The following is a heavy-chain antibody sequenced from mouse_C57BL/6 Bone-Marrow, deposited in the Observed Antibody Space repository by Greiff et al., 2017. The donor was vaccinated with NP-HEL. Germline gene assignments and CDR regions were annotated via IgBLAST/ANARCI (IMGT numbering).Heavy chain of an antibody. CDR1: GFTFSSYG. CDR3: ARQNYYYDSSWNY. V-gene: IGHV5-6*01. J-gene: IGHJ2*01. CDR2: ISSGGSYT. D-gene: IGHD1-1*01. Sequence: EVKLVESGGDLVKPGGSLKLSCAASGFTFSSYGMSWVRQTPDKRLEWVATISSGGSYTYYPDRVKGRFTISRDNAKNTLYLQMSSLKSEDTAMYYCARQNYYYDSSWNYWGQGTTLTVSS.